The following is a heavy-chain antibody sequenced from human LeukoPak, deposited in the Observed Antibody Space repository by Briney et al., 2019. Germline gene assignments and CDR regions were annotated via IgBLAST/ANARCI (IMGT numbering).Heavy chain of an antibody. V-gene: IGHV4-31*03. CDR2: IYYSGST. CDR3: ARDFPRGVRGVNNEAFDI. Sequence: PSQTLSLTCTVSGGSISSGGYYWGWIRQHPGKGLEWIGYIYYSGSTYYNPSLKSRVTISVDTSKNQFSLKLSSVTAADTAVYYCARDFPRGVRGVNNEAFDIWGQGTMVTVSS. D-gene: IGHD3-10*01. CDR1: GGSISSGGYY. J-gene: IGHJ3*02.